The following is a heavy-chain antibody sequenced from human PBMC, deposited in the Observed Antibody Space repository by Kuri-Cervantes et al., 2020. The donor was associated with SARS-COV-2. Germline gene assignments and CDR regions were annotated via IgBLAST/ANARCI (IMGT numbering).Heavy chain of an antibody. J-gene: IGHJ4*02. D-gene: IGHD3-3*01. V-gene: IGHV4-61*02. Sequence: LRLSCTVSGGSISSGSYYWSWVRPPAGKGLEWIGRIYTSGSTNYNPSLKSRITISVDTSKNQFSLKLSSVTAADTAVYYCARHIRFLEWLSTYYFDYWGQGTLVTVSS. CDR2: IYTSGST. CDR3: ARHIRFLEWLSTYYFDY. CDR1: GGSISSGSYY.